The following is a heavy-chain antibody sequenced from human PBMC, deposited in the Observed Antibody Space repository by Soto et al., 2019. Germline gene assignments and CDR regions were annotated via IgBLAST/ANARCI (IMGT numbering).Heavy chain of an antibody. CDR2: IIPIFDTA. D-gene: IGHD3-22*01. Sequence: QVQLVQSGAEVKKPGSSVKVSCKASGGTFSSYAITWVRQAPGLGLEWMGEIIPIFDTANYAQKFQGRVTITADESTRTAYMELSSLRSEDTAVYYCARDRGPSSGYCPYWFDPWGPGTLVTVSS. CDR1: GGTFSSYA. J-gene: IGHJ5*02. V-gene: IGHV1-69*12. CDR3: ARDRGPSSGYCPYWFDP.